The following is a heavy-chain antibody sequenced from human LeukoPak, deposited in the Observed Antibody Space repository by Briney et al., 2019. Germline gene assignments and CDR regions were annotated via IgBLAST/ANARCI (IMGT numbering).Heavy chain of an antibody. CDR1: GGSFSGYY. Sequence: SETLSLTCAVYGGSFSGYYWSWIRQPPGKGLEWIGEINHSGSTNYNPSLKSRATISVDTSKNQFSLKLSSVTAADTAVYYCARTSNWFDPWGQGTLVTVSS. J-gene: IGHJ5*02. CDR2: INHSGST. V-gene: IGHV4-34*01. CDR3: ARTSNWFDP.